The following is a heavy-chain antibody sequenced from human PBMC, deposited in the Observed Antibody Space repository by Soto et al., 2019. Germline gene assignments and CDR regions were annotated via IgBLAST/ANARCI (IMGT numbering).Heavy chain of an antibody. CDR2: ISGSGGST. Sequence: EVQLLESGGGLVQPGGSLRLSCAASGFTFSSYAMSWVRQAPGKGLEWVSAISGSGGSTYYADSVKGRFTISRDNSKNTLYLPMNSLRAEDTAVYYCAKVYSSSWYYFDYWGQGTLVTVSS. CDR1: GFTFSSYA. D-gene: IGHD6-13*01. CDR3: AKVYSSSWYYFDY. V-gene: IGHV3-23*01. J-gene: IGHJ4*02.